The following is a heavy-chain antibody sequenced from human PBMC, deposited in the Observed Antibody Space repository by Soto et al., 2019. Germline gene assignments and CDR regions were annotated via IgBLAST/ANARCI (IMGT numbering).Heavy chain of an antibody. Sequence: GASVKVSRKASGGTFSSYTISWVRQAPGQGLEWMGRIIPILGIANYAQKFQGRVTITADKSTSTAYMELSSLRSEDTAVYYCARPPEGYYGDYYNFFDIWGQGTMVTVSS. V-gene: IGHV1-69*02. CDR1: GGTFSSYT. CDR2: IIPILGIA. D-gene: IGHD4-17*01. J-gene: IGHJ3*02. CDR3: ARPPEGYYGDYYNFFDI.